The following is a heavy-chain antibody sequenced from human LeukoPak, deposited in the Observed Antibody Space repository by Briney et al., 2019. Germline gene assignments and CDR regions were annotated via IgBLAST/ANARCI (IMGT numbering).Heavy chain of an antibody. Sequence: GASVKVSCKASGYTFSSFDINWVRQAPGQGLGWMGWMNPNSGNSGFAQKFQGRVIMTRNTSIATAYMEVTNLRFDDTAVYYCVDPDRWGQGTLVTVSS. CDR1: GYTFSSFD. CDR2: MNPNSGNS. V-gene: IGHV1-8*01. CDR3: VDPDR. J-gene: IGHJ1*01. D-gene: IGHD3-22*01.